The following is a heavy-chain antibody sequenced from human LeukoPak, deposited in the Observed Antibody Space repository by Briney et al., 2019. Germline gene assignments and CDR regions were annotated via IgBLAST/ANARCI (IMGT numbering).Heavy chain of an antibody. Sequence: ASVKVSCKASGYTFTDYYMHWVRHAPGQGLEWMGWINPNSGGTNYAQKFQGRVTMTRDTSISTAYMELSRLRSDDTAVYYCSRGRSYSRSGYTFHYWGQGTLVTVSS. CDR1: GYTFTDYY. CDR2: INPNSGGT. J-gene: IGHJ4*02. D-gene: IGHD3-22*01. V-gene: IGHV1-2*02. CDR3: SRGRSYSRSGYTFHY.